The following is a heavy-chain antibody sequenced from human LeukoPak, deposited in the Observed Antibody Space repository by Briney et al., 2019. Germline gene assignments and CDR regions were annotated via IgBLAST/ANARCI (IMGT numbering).Heavy chain of an antibody. CDR1: GYTLTELS. Sequence: ASVKVSCKVSGYTLTELSMHWVRQAPGKGLEWMGGFDPEDGETIYAQKFQGRVTMTEDTSTDTAYMEPSSLRSEDTAVYYCATDRRRRGYSYGYGAPFDYWGQGTLVTVSS. J-gene: IGHJ4*02. CDR3: ATDRRRRGYSYGYGAPFDY. D-gene: IGHD5-18*01. V-gene: IGHV1-24*01. CDR2: FDPEDGET.